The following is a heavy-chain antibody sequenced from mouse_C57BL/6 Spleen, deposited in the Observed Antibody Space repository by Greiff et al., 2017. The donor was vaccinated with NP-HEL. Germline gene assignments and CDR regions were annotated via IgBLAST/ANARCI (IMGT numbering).Heavy chain of an antibody. CDR1: GFTFTDYY. D-gene: IGHD1-2*01. CDR3: ARSITTAGDWYFDV. CDR2: IRNKANGYTT. V-gene: IGHV7-3*01. Sequence: EVQRVESGGGLVQPGGSLSLSCAASGFTFTDYYMSWVRQPPGKALEWLGFIRNKANGYTTEYSASVKGRFTISRDNSQSILYLQMNALRAEDSATYYCARSITTAGDWYFDVWGTGTTVTVSS. J-gene: IGHJ1*03.